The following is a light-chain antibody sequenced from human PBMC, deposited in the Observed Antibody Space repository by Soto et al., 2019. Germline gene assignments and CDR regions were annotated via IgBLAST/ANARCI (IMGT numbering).Light chain of an antibody. J-gene: IGKJ1*01. CDR1: QSVSRY. CDR3: QQRSNWPPPT. Sequence: EIVLTQSPATLSLSPGERATLSCRASQSVSRYLAWYQQKPGQAPRLLIYDASNRATGIPARFSGSGSGTDFTLTISSLEPEDFAVYYCQQRSNWPPPTFGQGTKVEIK. CDR2: DAS. V-gene: IGKV3-11*01.